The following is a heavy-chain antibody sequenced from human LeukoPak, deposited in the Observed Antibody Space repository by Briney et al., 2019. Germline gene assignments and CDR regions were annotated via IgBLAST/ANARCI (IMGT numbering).Heavy chain of an antibody. CDR2: IIPIFGTA. CDR3: ARAFISFVVVTAFDY. J-gene: IGHJ4*02. CDR1: GGTFSSYA. D-gene: IGHD2-21*02. V-gene: IGHV1-69*05. Sequence: ASVKVSCKASGGTFSSYAISWVRQAPGQGLEWMGGIIPIFGTANYAQKFQGRVTITTEESTSTAYMELSSLRSEDTAVYYCARAFISFVVVTAFDYWGQGTLVTVSS.